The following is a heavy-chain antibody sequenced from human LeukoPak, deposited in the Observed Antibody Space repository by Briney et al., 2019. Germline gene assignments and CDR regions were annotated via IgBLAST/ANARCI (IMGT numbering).Heavy chain of an antibody. J-gene: IGHJ4*02. CDR2: IYYSGST. V-gene: IGHV4-39*01. D-gene: IGHD3-10*01. Sequence: PSETLSLTCTVSGGSISSSNYYWGWIRQPPGKGLEWIGSIYYSGSTYYNPSLKSRVTISVDTSKNQFSLKLSSVAAADTAVYYCARGWYYGSGSDYFDYWGQGTLVTVSS. CDR3: ARGWYYGSGSDYFDY. CDR1: GGSISSSNYY.